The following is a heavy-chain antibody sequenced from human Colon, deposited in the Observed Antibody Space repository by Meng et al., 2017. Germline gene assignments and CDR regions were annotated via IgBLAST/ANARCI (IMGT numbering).Heavy chain of an antibody. CDR3: ARDDAYSSSSFAFDI. V-gene: IGHV1-18*04. Sequence: ASVKVSCKPSGYTFTAYWLHWVRQAPGQGPEWMGWVSAYSGDTNDEQKLQGRVTMTTDKSTSTAYMELQSLRSDDTAVYYCARDDAYSSSSFAFDIWGQGTMVTVSS. CDR2: VSAYSGDT. D-gene: IGHD6-13*01. J-gene: IGHJ3*02. CDR1: GYTFTAYW.